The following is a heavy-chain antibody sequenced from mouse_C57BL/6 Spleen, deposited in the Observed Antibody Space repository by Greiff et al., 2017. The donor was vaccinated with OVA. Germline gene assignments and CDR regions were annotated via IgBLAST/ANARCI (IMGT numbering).Heavy chain of an antibody. D-gene: IGHD2-5*01. Sequence: VQLQQPGPELVKPGASVKISCKASGYTFTDYYMHWVKQSPGKSLEWIGDINPNNGGTSYNQKFKGKATLTVDKSSSTAYMELRSLTSEASAVYYCARSCYSNYRYAMDYWGQGTSVTVSS. CDR1: GYTFTDYY. CDR3: ARSCYSNYRYAMDY. CDR2: INPNNGGT. V-gene: IGHV1-26*01. J-gene: IGHJ4*01.